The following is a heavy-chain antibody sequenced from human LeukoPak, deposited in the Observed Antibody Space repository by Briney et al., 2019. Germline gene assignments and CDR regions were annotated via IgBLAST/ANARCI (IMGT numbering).Heavy chain of an antibody. CDR1: GFTFSSDA. Sequence: GGSLRLSCAASGFTFSSDAMSWVRQAPGKGLEWVSAISGSGGSTYYADSVKGRFTISRDNSKNTLYLQMNSLRAEDTSVHYCAKETYYDFWSGYPVYFDYWGQGTLVTDSS. V-gene: IGHV3-23*01. CDR3: AKETYYDFWSGYPVYFDY. CDR2: ISGSGGST. J-gene: IGHJ4*02. D-gene: IGHD3-3*01.